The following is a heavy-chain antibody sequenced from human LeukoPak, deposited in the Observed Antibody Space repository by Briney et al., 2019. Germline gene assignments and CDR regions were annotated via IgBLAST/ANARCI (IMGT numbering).Heavy chain of an antibody. Sequence: KPSETLSLTCAVYGGSFSGYYWSWIRQPPGEGLEWIGEINHSGSTNYNPSLKSRVTISVDTSKNQFSLKLSSVTAADTAVYYCARGEQLVAVFDYWGQGTLVTVSS. D-gene: IGHD6-6*01. V-gene: IGHV4-34*01. CDR1: GGSFSGYY. CDR2: INHSGST. CDR3: ARGEQLVAVFDY. J-gene: IGHJ4*02.